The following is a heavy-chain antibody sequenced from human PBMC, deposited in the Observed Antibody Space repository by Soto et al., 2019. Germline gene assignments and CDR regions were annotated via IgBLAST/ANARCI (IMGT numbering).Heavy chain of an antibody. CDR3: AEVCRRYNYGCFDY. Sequence: EVQVLESGGDLVQPGGSLRLSCAASGFTFSSYAMGWVRQAPGKGLEWVSTISGSGGGTYYADSVKGRFTISRDSSKNTRYLQMNILRVVDTAVYDCAEVCRRYNYGCFDYWGQGTLVTVSS. CDR2: ISGSGGGT. CDR1: GFTFSSYA. J-gene: IGHJ4*02. D-gene: IGHD5-18*01. V-gene: IGHV3-23*01.